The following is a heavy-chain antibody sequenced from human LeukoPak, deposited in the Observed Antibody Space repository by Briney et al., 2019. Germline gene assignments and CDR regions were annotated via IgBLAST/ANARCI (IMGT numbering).Heavy chain of an antibody. V-gene: IGHV4-30-4*01. D-gene: IGHD1-26*01. Sequence: SETLSLTCTVSGGSISSGDYYWSWIRQPPGKGLEWIGYIYYSGSTYYNLSLKSRVTISVDTSKNQFSLKLSSVTAADTAVYYCARGKWELLVDYWGQGTLVTVSS. CDR3: ARGKWELLVDY. CDR2: IYYSGST. J-gene: IGHJ4*02. CDR1: GGSISSGDYY.